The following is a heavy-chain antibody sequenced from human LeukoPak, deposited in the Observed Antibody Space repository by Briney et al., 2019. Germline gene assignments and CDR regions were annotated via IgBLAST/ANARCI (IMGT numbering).Heavy chain of an antibody. D-gene: IGHD7-27*01. CDR1: GFTVSSNY. V-gene: IGHV3-66*01. CDR3: ARANWGHPMYYFDY. J-gene: IGHJ4*02. Sequence: GGSLRPSCAASGFTVSSNYMSWVRQAPGKGLEWVSIIYSGGSTYYADSVKGRFTISRGNSKNTLYLQMNSLRAEDTAVYYCARANWGHPMYYFDYWGQGTLVTVSS. CDR2: IYSGGST.